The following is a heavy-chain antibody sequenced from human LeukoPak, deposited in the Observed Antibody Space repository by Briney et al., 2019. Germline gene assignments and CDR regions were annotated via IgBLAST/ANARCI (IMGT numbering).Heavy chain of an antibody. CDR1: GFTFSDYN. CDR3: AKHGSLSYDILTGYYPPDYYFGY. Sequence: GGSLRLSCAASGFTFSDYNMRWIRQAPGKGLEWVSSISRSGSTKYYADSVKGRFTISRDNAKNSLFLQMNSLRAEDTAVYYCAKHGSLSYDILTGYYPPDYYFGYWGQGTLVTVSS. V-gene: IGHV3-11*01. J-gene: IGHJ4*02. CDR2: ISRSGSTK. D-gene: IGHD3-9*01.